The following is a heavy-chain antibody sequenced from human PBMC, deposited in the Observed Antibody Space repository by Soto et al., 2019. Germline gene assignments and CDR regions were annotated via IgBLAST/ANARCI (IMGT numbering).Heavy chain of an antibody. V-gene: IGHV1-18*01. Sequence: SVKVSCKASVCTFTSYGISWVRQAPGQGLEGMGWISAYNGNTNYAQKLQGRVTMTTDTSTSTAYMELRSLRSGDTAVYYCARDGEITIFGVVMGGPNWFDPWGQGTLVTVSS. CDR3: ARDGEITIFGVVMGGPNWFDP. CDR1: VCTFTSYG. D-gene: IGHD3-3*01. J-gene: IGHJ5*02. CDR2: ISAYNGNT.